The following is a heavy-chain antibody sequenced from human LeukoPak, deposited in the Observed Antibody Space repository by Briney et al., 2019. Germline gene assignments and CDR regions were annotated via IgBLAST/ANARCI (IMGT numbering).Heavy chain of an antibody. CDR2: IIGSGGTT. D-gene: IGHD1-26*01. V-gene: IGHV3-23*01. CDR3: SKQHYREPRYSLER. CDR1: GFIFSSFA. Sequence: GGSLRLSCAVSGFIFSSFAMSCVRQAPGKGLEWVSAIIGSGGTTYYADSVKGRFTISRDNSKNTLFLQMNSLRAEDPAVYYCSKQHYREPRYSLERWGGGTLVSVSS. J-gene: IGHJ1*01.